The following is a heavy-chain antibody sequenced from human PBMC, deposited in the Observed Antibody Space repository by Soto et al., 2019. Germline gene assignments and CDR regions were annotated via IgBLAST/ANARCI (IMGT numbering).Heavy chain of an antibody. D-gene: IGHD1-1*01. CDR2: ISSNGGST. CDR1: GFAFINYA. CDR3: ARDLWVEPELYYYGMDV. Sequence: LRLSCSVSGFAFINYAMHWVRQAPGKGLEYVSAISSNGGSTFYADSVQGRFTISRDNSKNTLYLQMSSLRGEDTAVYYCARDLWVEPELYYYGMDVWGQGTTVTVSS. J-gene: IGHJ6*02. V-gene: IGHV3-64D*06.